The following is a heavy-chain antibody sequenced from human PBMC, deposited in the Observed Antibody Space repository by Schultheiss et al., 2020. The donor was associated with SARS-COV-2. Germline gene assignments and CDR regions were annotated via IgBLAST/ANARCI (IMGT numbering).Heavy chain of an antibody. V-gene: IGHV1-69*13. J-gene: IGHJ4*02. CDR2: IIPIFGTA. CDR1: GYTFTSYY. Sequence: SVKVSCKASGYTFTSYYMHWVRQAPGQGLEWMGGIIPIFGTANYAQKFQGRVTITADESTSTAYMELSSLRSEDTAVYYCARADSSGYYSYFDYWGQGTLVTVSS. CDR3: ARADSSGYYSYFDY. D-gene: IGHD3-22*01.